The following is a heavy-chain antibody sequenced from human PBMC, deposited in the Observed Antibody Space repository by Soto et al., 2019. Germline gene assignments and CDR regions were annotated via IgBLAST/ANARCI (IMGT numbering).Heavy chain of an antibody. V-gene: IGHV5-10-1*01. Sequence: PGESLKISCNGSGYSFTSYWISWVRQMPGKGLEWMGRIDPSDSYTNYSPSFQGHVTISADKSISTAYLQWSSLKASDTAMYYCARRPYYYDSSGYLDAFDIWGQGTMVTVSS. CDR3: ARRPYYYDSSGYLDAFDI. D-gene: IGHD3-22*01. CDR1: GYSFTSYW. J-gene: IGHJ3*02. CDR2: IDPSDSYT.